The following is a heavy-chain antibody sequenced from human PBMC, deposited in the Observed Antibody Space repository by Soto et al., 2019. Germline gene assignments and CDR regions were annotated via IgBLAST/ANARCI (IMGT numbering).Heavy chain of an antibody. V-gene: IGHV3-30*03. D-gene: IGHD6-6*01. CDR2: MSYDGSAK. CDR1: VFIFSNNG. J-gene: IGHJ4*02. Sequence: GWSLSLSCACSVFIFSNNGMHWVRQAPGKGLEWVAFMSYDGSAKFYAGSVKGRFTISRDNSKSTLFLHMSNLRAEDTAMYYCAIARVADSALDHWGQGTLVTVSS. CDR3: AIARVADSALDH.